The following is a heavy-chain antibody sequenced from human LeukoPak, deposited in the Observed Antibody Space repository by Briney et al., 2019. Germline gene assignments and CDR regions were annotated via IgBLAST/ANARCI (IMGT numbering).Heavy chain of an antibody. CDR3: ARDRGSGSYNYYGMDV. CDR1: GFTFSSYA. Sequence: GRSLRLSRAASGFTFSSYAMHWVRQAPGKGLEWVAVISYDGSNKYYADSVKGRFTISRDNSKNTLYLQMNSLRAEDTAVYYCARDRGSGSYNYYGMDVWGQGTTVTVSS. CDR2: ISYDGSNK. J-gene: IGHJ6*02. D-gene: IGHD3-10*01. V-gene: IGHV3-30*04.